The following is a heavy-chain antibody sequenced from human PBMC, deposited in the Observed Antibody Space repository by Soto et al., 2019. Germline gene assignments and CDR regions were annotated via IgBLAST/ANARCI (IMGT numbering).Heavy chain of an antibody. V-gene: IGHV4-39*01. D-gene: IGHD3-16*02. CDR3: ARHLSTYDYIWGSYRPYYFDY. Sequence: SETLSLTCTVSGGPIGSTIYYWGWIRQPPGKGLEWIGSIYYSGSTYFNPPLKSRVTISVDTSESQFSLSLTSVTAADTAVYYFARHLSTYDYIWGSYRPYYFDYWGQGTLVTVSS. J-gene: IGHJ4*02. CDR1: GGPIGSTIYY. CDR2: IYYSGST.